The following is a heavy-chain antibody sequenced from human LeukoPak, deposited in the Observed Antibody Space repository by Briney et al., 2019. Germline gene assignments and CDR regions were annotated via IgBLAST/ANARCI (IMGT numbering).Heavy chain of an antibody. CDR1: GYSFTSYW. D-gene: IGHD4-17*01. V-gene: IGHV5-51*01. CDR3: ARADTVTTPYYFDY. J-gene: IGHJ4*02. CDR2: IYPGDSDT. Sequence: GESLKISCKGSGYSFTSYWLAWVRQMPGKGLEWMGIIYPGDSDTRYSPSFQGQVTISADKSISTAYLQWSSLKASDTAMHYCARADTVTTPYYFDYWGQGTLVTVSS.